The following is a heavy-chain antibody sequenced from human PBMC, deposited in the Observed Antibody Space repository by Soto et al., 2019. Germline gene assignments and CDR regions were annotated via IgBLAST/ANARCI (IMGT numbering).Heavy chain of an antibody. CDR1: GNTFNSNW. CDR2: IHPGDSDT. CDR3: AIGGGNFED. J-gene: IGHJ4*02. V-gene: IGHV5-51*01. D-gene: IGHD3-16*01. Sequence: PGESLKLSCQGSGNTFNSNWIAWVRQLPGKGLEWMGIIHPGDSDTKYSPSFQGQVTISVDKSINTAFLQWSSLKASDTATDYFAIGGGNFEDWGQGTLVTVSS.